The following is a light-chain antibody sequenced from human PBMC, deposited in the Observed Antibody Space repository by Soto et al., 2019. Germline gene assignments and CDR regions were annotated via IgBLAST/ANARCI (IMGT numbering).Light chain of an antibody. CDR3: QQTYSTPQP. V-gene: IGKV1-39*01. CDR2: IAS. Sequence: DIQVTQSPSSLSASVGDRVTITCRASQSISRHLNFYQQKPGKAPKLLINIASSLQSGVPSRFSGSGSGTDFTLTISNVQPEDFATYYCQQTYSTPQPFGQGTRLEIK. CDR1: QSISRH. J-gene: IGKJ5*01.